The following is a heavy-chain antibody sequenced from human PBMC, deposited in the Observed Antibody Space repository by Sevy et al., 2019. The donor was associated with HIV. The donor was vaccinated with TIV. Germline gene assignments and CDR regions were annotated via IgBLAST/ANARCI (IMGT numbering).Heavy chain of an antibody. CDR3: VGEGVGGYSYSLDY. Sequence: GALRLSCAASGFTFSVYWMSWVRQAPGKGLEWVATMKEDGSEKYYVDSVKGRFTISRDNAKNSLYLQMNSLRAEDTAVYYCVGEGVGGYSYSLDYWGQRTLVTVSS. CDR1: GFTFSVYW. D-gene: IGHD5-18*01. V-gene: IGHV3-7*01. CDR2: MKEDGSEK. J-gene: IGHJ4*02.